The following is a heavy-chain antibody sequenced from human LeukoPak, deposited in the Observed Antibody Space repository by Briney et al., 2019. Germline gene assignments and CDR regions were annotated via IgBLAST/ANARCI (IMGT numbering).Heavy chain of an antibody. J-gene: IGHJ5*02. Sequence: SETLSLSCTVSGGSISSYYWSWIRQPPGKGLEWIGYIYYSGSTNYNPSLKSRVTLSVDTSKNQLSLNPSSVTAADTAVYYCARHPTALVSYGFDPWGQGTLVTVSS. CDR3: ARHPTALVSYGFDP. D-gene: IGHD5-18*01. V-gene: IGHV4-59*08. CDR2: IYYSGST. CDR1: GGSISSYY.